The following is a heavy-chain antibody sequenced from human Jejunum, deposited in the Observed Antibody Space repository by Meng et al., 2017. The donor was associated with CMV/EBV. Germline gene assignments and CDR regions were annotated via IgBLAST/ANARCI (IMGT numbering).Heavy chain of an antibody. CDR3: ARGLLTNHYYGWDV. Sequence: TFGDYYVDWVRQAPGKGLEWVGRTRNKANRYSTEYAASVQGRFTISRDDSKNSVYLQMNSLNSEDTALYFCARGLLTNHYYGWDVWGQGTTVTVSS. J-gene: IGHJ6*02. CDR2: TRNKANRYST. V-gene: IGHV3-72*01. CDR1: TFGDYY. D-gene: IGHD2-21*02.